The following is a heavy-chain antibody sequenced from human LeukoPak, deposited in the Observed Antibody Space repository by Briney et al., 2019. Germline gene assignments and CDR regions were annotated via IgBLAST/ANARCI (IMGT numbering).Heavy chain of an antibody. V-gene: IGHV4-34*01. CDR2: INHSGST. J-gene: IGHJ5*02. CDR1: GGSFSGYY. CDR3: ARWAVYQLLCLSLHNWFDP. Sequence: SETLSLTCAVYGGSFSGYYWSWIRQPPRKGLEWIGEINHSGSTNYNPSLKSRVTISVDTSKNQFSLKLSSVTAADTAVYYCARWAVYQLLCLSLHNWFDPWGQGTLVTVSS. D-gene: IGHD2-2*01.